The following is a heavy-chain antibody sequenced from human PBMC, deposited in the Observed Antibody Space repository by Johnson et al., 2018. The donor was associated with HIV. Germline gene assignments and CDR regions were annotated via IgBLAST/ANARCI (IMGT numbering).Heavy chain of an antibody. CDR2: ISYDGSNK. D-gene: IGHD6-6*01. CDR3: ARRGYSSSGGAFDI. Sequence: QVQLVESGGGVVQPGRSLRLSCAASGFTFSSYPMHLVRQAPGKGLQWVAVISYDGSNKYYADSVKGRFTVSRENAKNSLYLQMNSLRAEDTAVYYCARRGYSSSGGAFDIWGQGTLVTVSS. CDR1: GFTFSSYP. J-gene: IGHJ3*02. V-gene: IGHV3-30*04.